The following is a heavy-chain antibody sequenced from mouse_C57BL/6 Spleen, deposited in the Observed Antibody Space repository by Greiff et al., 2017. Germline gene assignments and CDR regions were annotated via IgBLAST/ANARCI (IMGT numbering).Heavy chain of an antibody. Sequence: VKLMESGPGLVALSQSLSITCTVSGFSFTSYGVDWVRQPPGKGLEWLGVIWGGGSTNYNSALMSRLSISKDNSKSQVFLKMNSLQTDDTAMYYCAKHRDYDGYFDVWGTGTTVTVSS. CDR3: AKHRDYDGYFDV. D-gene: IGHD2-4*01. CDR2: IWGGGST. CDR1: GFSFTSYG. J-gene: IGHJ1*03. V-gene: IGHV2-9*01.